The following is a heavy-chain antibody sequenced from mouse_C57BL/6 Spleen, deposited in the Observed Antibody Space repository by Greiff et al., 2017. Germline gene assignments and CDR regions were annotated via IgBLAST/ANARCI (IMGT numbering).Heavy chain of an antibody. D-gene: IGHD2-10*02. Sequence: VQLQESGPELVKPGASVKISCKASGYAFSSSWMNWVKQRPGKGLEWIGRIYPGDGDTNYNGKFKGKATLTADKSSRTAYMQLSSLTSEDSAVYFCARGYGNYLAWFAYWGQGTLVTVSA. CDR2: IYPGDGDT. CDR1: GYAFSSSW. J-gene: IGHJ3*01. CDR3: ARGYGNYLAWFAY. V-gene: IGHV1-82*01.